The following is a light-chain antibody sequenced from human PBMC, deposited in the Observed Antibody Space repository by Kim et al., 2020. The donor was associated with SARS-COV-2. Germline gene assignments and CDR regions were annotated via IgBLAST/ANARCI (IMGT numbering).Light chain of an antibody. CDR3: TSYTTRSTVV. CDR1: NRDMGNYNR. Sequence: GQSVTISCTGTNRDMGNYNRVSWYQQFPGAAPKLIIYEVSNRPSGVPARFSGSKSGETASLTISGLQAADEADYYCTSYTTRSTVVVGGGTQLTVL. J-gene: IGLJ3*02. V-gene: IGLV2-18*02. CDR2: EVS.